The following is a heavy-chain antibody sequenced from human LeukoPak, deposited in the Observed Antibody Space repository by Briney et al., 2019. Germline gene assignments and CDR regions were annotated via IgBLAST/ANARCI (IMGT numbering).Heavy chain of an antibody. D-gene: IGHD4-17*01. Sequence: GGSLRLSCAASGFTFSDYYMSWIRQAPGKGLEWVSYISSSSSYTNYADSAKGRFTISRDNAKNSLYLQMNSLRAEDTAVYYCASQTYGDYDYYGMDVWGQGTTVTVSS. J-gene: IGHJ6*02. CDR2: ISSSSSYT. CDR1: GFTFSDYY. V-gene: IGHV3-11*03. CDR3: ASQTYGDYDYYGMDV.